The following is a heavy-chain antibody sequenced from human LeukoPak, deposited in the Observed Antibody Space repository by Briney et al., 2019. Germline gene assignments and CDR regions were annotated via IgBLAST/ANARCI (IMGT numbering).Heavy chain of an antibody. J-gene: IGHJ1*01. Sequence: GGSLRLSCAASGFNFDDSAMHWARQAPGKGLEWVSLISGDGGSTYYADSVKGRFTISRDNSKNSLYLQMNSLTTEDIALYYCAKDSGYSSGWYEYFQHWGQGTLVTVSS. CDR3: AKDSGYSSGWYEYFQH. V-gene: IGHV3-43*02. D-gene: IGHD6-19*01. CDR1: GFNFDDSA. CDR2: ISGDGGST.